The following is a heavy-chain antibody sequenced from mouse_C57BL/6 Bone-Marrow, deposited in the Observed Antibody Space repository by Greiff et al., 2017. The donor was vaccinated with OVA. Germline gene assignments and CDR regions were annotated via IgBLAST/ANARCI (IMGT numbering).Heavy chain of an antibody. CDR2: ISSGGDYI. CDR3: TREPDYYGSSPWFAY. CDR1: GFTFSSYA. Sequence: EVQLVESGEGLVKPGGSLKLSCAASGFTFSSYAMSWVRQTPEKRLEWVAYISSGGDYIYYADTVKGRFTISRDNARNTLYLQMSSLKSEDTAMDYCTREPDYYGSSPWFAYWGQGTLVTVSA. J-gene: IGHJ3*01. D-gene: IGHD1-1*01. V-gene: IGHV5-9-1*02.